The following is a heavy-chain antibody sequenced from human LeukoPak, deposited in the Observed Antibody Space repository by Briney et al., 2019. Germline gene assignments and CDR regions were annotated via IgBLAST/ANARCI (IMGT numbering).Heavy chain of an antibody. CDR2: IGYDGIHK. V-gene: IGHV3-30*04. CDR1: GFIFNRHA. J-gene: IGHJ4*02. D-gene: IGHD6-19*01. CDR3: ARGGIQVSGIDEFDY. Sequence: PGGSLRLSCTTSGFIFNRHAFHWVRQAPGKGLEWVAVIGYDGIHKYYADSVKGRFTISRDDSKNTLYLQMDSLRTEDTAVYYCARGGIQVSGIDEFDYWGQGTLVTVSS.